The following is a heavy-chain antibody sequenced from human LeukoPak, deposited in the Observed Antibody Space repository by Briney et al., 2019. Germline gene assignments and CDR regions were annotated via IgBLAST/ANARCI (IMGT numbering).Heavy chain of an antibody. Sequence: SETLSLTCTVSGGSISSGDYYWSWIRQPPGKGLEWIGYIYYSGSTYYNPSLKSRVTISVDTSKNQFSLKLSSVTAADTVVYYCARAGNWNVPEFDYWGQGTLVTVSS. CDR1: GGSISSGDYY. J-gene: IGHJ4*02. V-gene: IGHV4-30-4*08. CDR3: ARAGNWNVPEFDY. D-gene: IGHD1-1*01. CDR2: IYYSGST.